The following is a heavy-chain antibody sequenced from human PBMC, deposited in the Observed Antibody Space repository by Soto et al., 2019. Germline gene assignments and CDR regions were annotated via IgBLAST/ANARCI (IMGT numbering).Heavy chain of an antibody. CDR3: ARFLSHLGELSISDYYFDY. J-gene: IGHJ4*02. CDR2: IYYSGST. CDR1: GGSISSGGYY. D-gene: IGHD3-16*02. Sequence: QVQLQESGPGLVKPSQTLSLTCTVSGGSISSGGYYWSWIRQHPGKGLEWIGYIYYSGSTYYNPSLKSRVTISVDTSKNQFSLKLSSVTAADTAVYYCARFLSHLGELSISDYYFDYWGLGTLVTVSS. V-gene: IGHV4-31*03.